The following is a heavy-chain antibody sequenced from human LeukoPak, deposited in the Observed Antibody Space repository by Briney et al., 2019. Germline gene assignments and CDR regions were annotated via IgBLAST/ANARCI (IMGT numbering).Heavy chain of an antibody. CDR3: ARALKGSLDY. Sequence: SETLSLTCAVYGGSFSGYYWSWIRQPPGKGLEWIGEINRSGSTNYNPSLKSRVTISVDTSKNQFSLKLSSVTAADTAVYYCARALKGSLDYWGQGTLVTVSS. CDR2: INRSGST. V-gene: IGHV4-34*01. J-gene: IGHJ4*02. CDR1: GGSFSGYY. D-gene: IGHD1-26*01.